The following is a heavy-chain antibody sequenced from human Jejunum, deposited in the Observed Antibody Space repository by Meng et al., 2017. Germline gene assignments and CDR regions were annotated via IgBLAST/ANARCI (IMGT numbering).Heavy chain of an antibody. V-gene: IGHV3-74*01. D-gene: IGHD1-26*01. CDR3: AALMLREVGGY. J-gene: IGHJ4*02. CDR2: INSDGSST. CDR1: GFTFSSFY. Sequence: GESLKISCAASGFTFSSFYMHWVRQVPGKGLVWVSRINSDGSSTKYADSVKGRFTISRDNAKNTLYLQMNSLTAEDTAFYYCAALMLREVGGYWGQGTLVTVSS.